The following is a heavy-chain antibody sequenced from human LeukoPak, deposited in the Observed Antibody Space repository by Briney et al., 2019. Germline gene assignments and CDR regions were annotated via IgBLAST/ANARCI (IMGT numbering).Heavy chain of an antibody. V-gene: IGHV3-21*01. Sequence: NPGGSLRLSCAASGFTFSTYNMNWVRQAPGKGLEWVSSISGSSSYMFYADSVKGRFTISRDNAKSSLYLQMNSLRAEDTAVYYCARREQHLIYFDHWGQGTLVTVSS. CDR2: ISGSSSYM. CDR1: GFTFSTYN. J-gene: IGHJ4*02. CDR3: ARREQHLIYFDH. D-gene: IGHD6-13*01.